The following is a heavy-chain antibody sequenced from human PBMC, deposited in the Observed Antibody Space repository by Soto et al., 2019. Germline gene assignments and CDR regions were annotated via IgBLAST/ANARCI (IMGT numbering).Heavy chain of an antibody. D-gene: IGHD2-8*01. Sequence: QVQLVQSGAEVKKPGSSVKVSCKASGGTFKNSAISWLRQAPGQGLEWMGGILVIFNTANNAQKFHGRVTITADESATTAYMELSRLKSDDTAVYFCARSQCRNGVCYRLSPDLEVWGPGTTVTVSS. CDR3: ARSQCRNGVCYRLSPDLEV. CDR1: GGTFKNSA. CDR2: ILVIFNTA. J-gene: IGHJ6*02. V-gene: IGHV1-69*01.